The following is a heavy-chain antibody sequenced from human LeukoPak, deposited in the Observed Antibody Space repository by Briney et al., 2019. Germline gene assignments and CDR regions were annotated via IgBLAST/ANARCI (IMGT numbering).Heavy chain of an antibody. CDR1: GDSVSSNSAA. D-gene: IGHD5-18*01. Sequence: SQTLSLTCAISGDSVSSNSAAWNWIRQSPSRGLEWLGRTYYRSKWYNDYAVSVKSRITINPDTSKNQFSLQLNSETPEDTAVYYCARDGIQLWSGHFDYWGQGTLVTVSS. J-gene: IGHJ4*02. CDR3: ARDGIQLWSGHFDY. CDR2: TYYRSKWYN. V-gene: IGHV6-1*01.